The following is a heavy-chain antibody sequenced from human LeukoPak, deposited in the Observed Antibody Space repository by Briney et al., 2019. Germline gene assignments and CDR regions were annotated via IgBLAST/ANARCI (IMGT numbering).Heavy chain of an antibody. J-gene: IGHJ4*02. Sequence: GGSLRLSCAASGFTFSSYGMHWVRQAPGKGLEWVAVIWYDGSNKYYADSVKGRFTISRDNFKNTLYLQMNSLRAEDTAVYYCARAPLKSYSSGWYDYWGQGTLVTVSS. V-gene: IGHV3-33*01. CDR1: GFTFSSYG. CDR3: ARAPLKSYSSGWYDY. CDR2: IWYDGSNK. D-gene: IGHD6-19*01.